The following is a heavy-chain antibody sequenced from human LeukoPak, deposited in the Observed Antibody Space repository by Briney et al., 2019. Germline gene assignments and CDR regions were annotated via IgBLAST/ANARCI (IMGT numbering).Heavy chain of an antibody. CDR2: ISAYNGNT. CDR3: ARDMRLREYYYGSGSARPFYYYHGMDV. Sequence: ASVKVSCKASGYTFTSYGISWVRQAPGQGLEWMGWISAYNGNTNYAQKLQGRVTMTTDTSTSTAYMELRSLRSDDTAVYYCARDMRLREYYYGSGSARPFYYYHGMDVWGQGTTVTVSS. CDR1: GYTFTSYG. D-gene: IGHD3-10*01. V-gene: IGHV1-18*01. J-gene: IGHJ6*02.